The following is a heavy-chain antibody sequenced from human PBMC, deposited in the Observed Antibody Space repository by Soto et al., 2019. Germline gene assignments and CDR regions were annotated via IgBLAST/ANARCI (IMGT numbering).Heavy chain of an antibody. CDR3: AKVLVVAARRSYYGMDV. V-gene: IGHV3-23*01. CDR1: GFTFSSYA. D-gene: IGHD2-15*01. CDR2: ISGSGVST. J-gene: IGHJ6*02. Sequence: PGGSLRLSCAASGFTFSSYAMSWVRQAPGKGLEWVSAISGSGVSTYYADSVKGRFTISRDNSKNTLYLQMNSLRAEDTAVYYCAKVLVVAARRSYYGMDVWGQGTTVTVSS.